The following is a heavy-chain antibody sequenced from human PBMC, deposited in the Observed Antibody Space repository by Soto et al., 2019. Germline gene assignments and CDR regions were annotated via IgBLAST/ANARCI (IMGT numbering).Heavy chain of an antibody. D-gene: IGHD2-2*01. CDR2: IHYSGSA. J-gene: IGHJ3*02. V-gene: IGHV4-31*03. CDR3: AREVNVPADADAFDI. Sequence: SSETLSLTCTVSCGSISNDNYFWSWIRQHPGKGLEWIGYIHYSGSAYYNPSLRGRVIILVDTTKNQFSMKLTSVTAADTAMYYCAREVNVPADADAFDIWGQGTMVTVSS. CDR1: CGSISNDNYF.